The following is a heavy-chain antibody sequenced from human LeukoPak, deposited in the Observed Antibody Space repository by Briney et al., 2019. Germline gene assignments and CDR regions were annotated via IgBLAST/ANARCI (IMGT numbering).Heavy chain of an antibody. V-gene: IGHV3-7*02. CDR3: ARNGGNFDY. J-gene: IGHJ4*02. CDR1: GFTFSSHW. Sequence: GGSLRLSCAASGFTFSSHWMSWVRQASGKGLEWVANIKQDGSDKNYVGSVKGRFTISRDNDKNSLYLQMNSLRAEDTAVYYCARNGGNFDYWGQGTLVTVSS. D-gene: IGHD3-16*01. CDR2: IKQDGSDK.